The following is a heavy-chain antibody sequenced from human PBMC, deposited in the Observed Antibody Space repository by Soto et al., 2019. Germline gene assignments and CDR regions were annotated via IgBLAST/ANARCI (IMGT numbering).Heavy chain of an antibody. D-gene: IGHD3-22*01. V-gene: IGHV1-3*05. CDR3: ARSSGYYVIDDY. CDR2: INAGNGNT. J-gene: IGHJ4*02. CDR1: GYTFTSYA. Sequence: QVQLVQSGAEEKKPGASVKVSCKASGYTFTSYAMHWVRQAPGQRLEWMGWINAGNGNTKYSQKFQGRVTITRDTSASRAYMALSSLRSDDTAVYYCARSSGYYVIDDYWGQGTLVTVSS.